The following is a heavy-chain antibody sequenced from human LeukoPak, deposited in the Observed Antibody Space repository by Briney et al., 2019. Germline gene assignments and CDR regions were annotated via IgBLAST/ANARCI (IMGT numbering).Heavy chain of an antibody. CDR3: ARDSGYDFSSFDY. J-gene: IGHJ4*02. D-gene: IGHD5-12*01. Sequence: SVRVSCKASGYTFTGYYMHWVRQAPGQGLEWMGRIIPILGIANYAQKFQGRVTITADKSTSTAYMELSSLRSEDTAVYYCARDSGYDFSSFDYWGQGTLVTVSS. CDR1: GYTFTGYY. CDR2: IIPILGIA. V-gene: IGHV1-69*04.